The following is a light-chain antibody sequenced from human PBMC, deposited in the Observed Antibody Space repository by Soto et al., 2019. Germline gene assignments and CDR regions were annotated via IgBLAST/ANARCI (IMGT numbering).Light chain of an antibody. J-gene: IGKJ2*01. CDR2: AAS. CDR3: QQSYSTPQYP. V-gene: IGKV1-39*01. CDR1: QSISSY. Sequence: DIQMTQSPSSLSASVGDRVTITCRASQSISSYLNWYQQKPGKAPKLLIYAASSLQSGVPSRFSGSGSGTDLTLTISSLQPEDFATYYCQQSYSTPQYPFGQGTKLEIK.